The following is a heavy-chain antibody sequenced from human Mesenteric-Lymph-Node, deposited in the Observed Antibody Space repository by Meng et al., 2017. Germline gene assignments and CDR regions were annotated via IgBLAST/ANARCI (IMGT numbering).Heavy chain of an antibody. CDR3: ARGSRYYDSSGYYRD. CDR2: ISWNSGSI. V-gene: IGHV3-9*01. D-gene: IGHD3-22*01. Sequence: GGSLRLSCAASGFTFDDYAMHWVRQAPGKGLEWVSGISWNSGSIGYADSVKGRFTISRDNAKNSLYLQMNSLRAEDTAVYYCARGSRYYDSSGYYRDWGQGTLVTVSS. CDR1: GFTFDDYA. J-gene: IGHJ4*02.